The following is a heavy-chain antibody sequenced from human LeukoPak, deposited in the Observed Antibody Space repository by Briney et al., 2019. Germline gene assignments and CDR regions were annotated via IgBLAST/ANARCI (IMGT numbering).Heavy chain of an antibody. CDR2: IIPIFGTA. CDR3: ARERRLGYCSSTSCSSRYYFDY. V-gene: IGHV1-69*13. Sequence: ASVKVSCKASGGTFCSYAISWVRQAPGQGLEWMGGIIPIFGTANYAQKFQGRVTITADESTSTAYMELSSLRSEDTAVYYCARERRLGYCSSTSCSSRYYFDYWGQGTLVTVSS. CDR1: GGTFCSYA. D-gene: IGHD2-2*03. J-gene: IGHJ4*02.